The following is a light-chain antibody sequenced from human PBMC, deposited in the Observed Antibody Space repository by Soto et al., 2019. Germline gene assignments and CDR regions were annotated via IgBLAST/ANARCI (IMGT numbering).Light chain of an antibody. V-gene: IGKV1-5*01. CDR1: QSISSW. CDR2: DAS. CDR3: QQYNSYSWT. Sequence: DIQMTQSPSTLSASVGDRVTITCRASQSISSWLAWYQQEPGKAPKLLIYDASSLESGVPSRFSGSGSGTEFTLTISSLQPDDFATYYCQQYNSYSWTFGQGTKV. J-gene: IGKJ1*01.